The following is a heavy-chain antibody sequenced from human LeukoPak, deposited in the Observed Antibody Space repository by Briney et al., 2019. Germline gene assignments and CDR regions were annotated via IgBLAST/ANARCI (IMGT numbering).Heavy chain of an antibody. CDR2: ISGNSGSI. CDR3: AKDARYDSSGYLNY. V-gene: IGHV3-9*01. D-gene: IGHD3-22*01. J-gene: IGHJ4*02. Sequence: GGSLRLSCAASGFTFDDYAMHWVRQAPGKGLEWVSGISGNSGSIGYAESVKGRFTISRDNSKNSLYLQMNSLRAEDTALYYCAKDARYDSSGYLNYWGQGTLVTVSS. CDR1: GFTFDDYA.